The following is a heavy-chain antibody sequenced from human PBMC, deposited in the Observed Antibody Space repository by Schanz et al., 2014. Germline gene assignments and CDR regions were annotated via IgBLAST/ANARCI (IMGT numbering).Heavy chain of an antibody. CDR2: IFHSGNT. V-gene: IGHV4-59*08. CDR3: ARGRFGNWYFDL. Sequence: QVQLQESGPGLVKPSETLSLTCTVSGGSISSYYWSWLRQPPGKGLEWIGYIFHSGNTNSDPSLKSRVTMSLDPSKTQSPLSLISVTAADTAVYYCARGRFGNWYFDLWGRGTLVTISS. CDR1: GGSISSYY. D-gene: IGHD3-10*01. J-gene: IGHJ2*01.